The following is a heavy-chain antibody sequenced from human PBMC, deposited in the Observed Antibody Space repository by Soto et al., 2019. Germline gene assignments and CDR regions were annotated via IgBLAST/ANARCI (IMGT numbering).Heavy chain of an antibody. CDR2: IYYSGST. J-gene: IGHJ4*02. D-gene: IGHD6-13*01. Sequence: SETLSLTCTVSGGSISGYYWSWIRQPPGKGLEWIAYIYYSGSTNYNPSLKSRVTISVDTSKNQFSLKLSSVTAADTAVYYCARLKIAAAPFDYWGQGTLVTAPQ. CDR1: GGSISGYY. CDR3: ARLKIAAAPFDY. V-gene: IGHV4-59*08.